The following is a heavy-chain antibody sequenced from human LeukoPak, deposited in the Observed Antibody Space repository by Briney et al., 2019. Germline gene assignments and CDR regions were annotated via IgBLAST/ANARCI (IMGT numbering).Heavy chain of an antibody. CDR3: ATSRIMITFGGVSDAFDI. Sequence: GASVKDLLKVSGYTLTQLSVHWVRQAPGKGLEWMGGFDPEDGETIYAQKFQGRVTMTEDTSTDTAYMELSSLRSEDTAVYYCATSRIMITFGGVSDAFDIWGEGAMVTVSS. CDR1: GYTLTQLS. J-gene: IGHJ3*02. V-gene: IGHV1-24*01. D-gene: IGHD3-16*01. CDR2: FDPEDGET.